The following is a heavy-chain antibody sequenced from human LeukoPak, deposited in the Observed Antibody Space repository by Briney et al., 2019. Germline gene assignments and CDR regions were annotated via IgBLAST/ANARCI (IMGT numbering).Heavy chain of an antibody. D-gene: IGHD2-15*01. CDR2: IKQDGSEK. CDR1: GFTFSSYW. J-gene: IGHJ4*02. CDR3: VREITGGYFDY. Sequence: GGSLGLSCAASGFTFSSYWMSWVRQAPGKGLEWVANIKQDGSEKYYVDSVKGRFTISRDNAKNSLYLQMNSLRAEDTAVYYCVREITGGYFDYWGQGTLVTVSS. V-gene: IGHV3-7*01.